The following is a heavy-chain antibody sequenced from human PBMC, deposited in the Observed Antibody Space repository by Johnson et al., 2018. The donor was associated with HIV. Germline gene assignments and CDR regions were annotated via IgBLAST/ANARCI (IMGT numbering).Heavy chain of an antibody. J-gene: IGHJ3*02. CDR3: ARERATLWFRASGAAFDI. D-gene: IGHD3-10*01. CDR2: ISSSGSNI. CDR1: GFSFSDYY. Sequence: VQLVESGGGLVQPGGSLRLSCATSGFSFSDYYMSWIRQAPGKGLEWVSYISSSGSNIYYADSVKGRFTISRDNAKNSLYLQMNSLRAEDTAVYYCARERATLWFRASGAAFDIWGKGTLVTVSS. V-gene: IGHV3-11*04.